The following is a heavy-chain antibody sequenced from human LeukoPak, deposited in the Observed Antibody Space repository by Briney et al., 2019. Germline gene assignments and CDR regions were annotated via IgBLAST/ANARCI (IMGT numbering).Heavy chain of an antibody. J-gene: IGHJ4*02. V-gene: IGHV3-23*01. CDR3: APISVVALAGSFGY. Sequence: GGSLRLSCAASGFTFSSYSMTWVRQAPGKGLEWVSLISGSAGITYYAASAGGRLPISRDHSKNTLSLQMNSLRAEDTAVYYCAPISVVALAGSFGYWGQGTLVTVSS. CDR1: GFTFSSYS. CDR2: ISGSAGIT. D-gene: IGHD6-19*01.